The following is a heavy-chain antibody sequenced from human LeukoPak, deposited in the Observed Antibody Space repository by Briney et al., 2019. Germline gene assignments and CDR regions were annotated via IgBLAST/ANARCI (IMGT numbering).Heavy chain of an antibody. D-gene: IGHD3-3*01. Sequence: PSQTMSLTCPVSGGSISSYYWSWIRQPPGKGLEWIGYIYYSGSTNSNPSLKRRVTISVDTSKTQSSLKLGAVTAADTAVYYCARVHDFWSGRWFDAWGQGTLVTVSS. J-gene: IGHJ5*02. CDR2: IYYSGST. V-gene: IGHV4-59*01. CDR3: ARVHDFWSGRWFDA. CDR1: GGSISSYY.